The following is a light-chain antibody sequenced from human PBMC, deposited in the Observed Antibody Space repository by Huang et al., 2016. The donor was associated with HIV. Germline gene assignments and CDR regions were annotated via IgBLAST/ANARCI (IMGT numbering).Light chain of an antibody. J-gene: IGKJ4*01. CDR3: QKSNTFPLT. CDR2: AAS. V-gene: IGKV1-12*01. CDR1: QAISNW. Sequence: DIQMTQSPSSVSASVGERVTITCRASQAISNWLVWYQQKPGKAPKLLIYAASSLQSGVPSRFSGSGSGTDFTLTISSLQPEDFATYYCQKSNTFPLTFGGGTKVEIK.